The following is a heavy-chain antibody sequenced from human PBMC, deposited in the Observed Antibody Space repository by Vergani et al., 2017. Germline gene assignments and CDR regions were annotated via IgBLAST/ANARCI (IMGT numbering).Heavy chain of an antibody. J-gene: IGHJ6*02. CDR1: GGTFSSYA. CDR2: IIPIFGTA. Sequence: QVQLVQSGAAVKKPGSSVKVSCKASGGTFSSYAISWLRQVPGQGLECMGRIIPIFGTANYAQKFQGRVTISADESTSTAYMELSSLRSEDTAVYYCARACPYCTGRSCYSHSSRYYNDYYYFGMDVWGQGTTVTVSS. V-gene: IGHV1-69*13. CDR3: ARACPYCTGRSCYSHSSRYYNDYYYFGMDV. D-gene: IGHD2-15*01.